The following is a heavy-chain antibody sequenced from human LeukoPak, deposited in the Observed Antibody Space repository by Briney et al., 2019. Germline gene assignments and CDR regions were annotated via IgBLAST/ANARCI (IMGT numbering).Heavy chain of an antibody. D-gene: IGHD5-18*01. J-gene: IGHJ6*03. CDR1: GGSISSSSYY. CDR2: IYYSGST. Sequence: SETLSLTCTVSGGSISSSSYYWGWIRQPPGKGLEWIGSIYYSGSTYYNPSLKSRVTISVDTSKNQFSLKLSSVTAADTAVYYCARVPGYPSPSAYYYYMDVWGKGTTVTVSS. V-gene: IGHV4-39*07. CDR3: ARVPGYPSPSAYYYYMDV.